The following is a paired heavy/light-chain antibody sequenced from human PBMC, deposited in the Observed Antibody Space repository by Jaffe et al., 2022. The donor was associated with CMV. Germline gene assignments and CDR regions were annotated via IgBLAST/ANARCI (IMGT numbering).Light chain of an antibody. J-gene: IGKJ1*01. V-gene: IGKV2-28*01. CDR2: LGS. CDR1: QSLLHSNGYNY. Sequence: DIVMTQSPLSLPVTPGEPASISCRSSQSLLHSNGYNYLDWYLQKPGQSPQLLIYLGSNRASGVPDRFSGSGSGTDFTLKISRVEAEDVGVYYCMQALQTPLTFGQGTKVEIK. CDR3: MQALQTPLT.
Heavy chain of an antibody. CDR1: GGTFSSYA. CDR2: IIPILGIA. D-gene: IGHD4-17*01. V-gene: IGHV1-69*09. Sequence: QVQLVQSGAEVKKPGSSVKVSCKASGGTFSSYAISWVRQAPGQGLEWMGRIIPILGIANYAQKFQGRVTITADKSTSTAYMELSSLRSEDTAVYYCARDGPGDSKYYYYYYMDVWGKGTTVTVSS. CDR3: ARDGPGDSKYYYYYYMDV. J-gene: IGHJ6*03.